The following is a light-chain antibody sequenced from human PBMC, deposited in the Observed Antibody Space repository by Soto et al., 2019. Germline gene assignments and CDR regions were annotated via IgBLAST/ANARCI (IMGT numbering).Light chain of an antibody. CDR2: GAS. Sequence: EIVLTQSPGTLSLSPGERATLYCRASQSVGSNYLAWYQQKPGQAPRVLIYGASSRATGIPDRFSGSASGTDFTLTISRLEPEDFAVYYCQHYGSSPRVFGGGTKVDI. V-gene: IGKV3-20*01. CDR3: QHYGSSPRV. CDR1: QSVGSNY. J-gene: IGKJ4*01.